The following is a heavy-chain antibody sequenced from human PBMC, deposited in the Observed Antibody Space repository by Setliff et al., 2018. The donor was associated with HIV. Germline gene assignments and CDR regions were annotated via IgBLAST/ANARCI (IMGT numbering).Heavy chain of an antibody. D-gene: IGHD6-13*01. J-gene: IGHJ4*02. Sequence: ASVKVSCKASGYTFISFDINWVRQATGQGPEWMGWMNPASGSTGYAQKFQGRVTMARNASINTAYMELNSLTFDDTAMYYCARARYGVAAVGYWGQGTPVTVSS. CDR3: ARARYGVAAVGY. CDR1: GYTFISFD. V-gene: IGHV1-8*01. CDR2: MNPASGST.